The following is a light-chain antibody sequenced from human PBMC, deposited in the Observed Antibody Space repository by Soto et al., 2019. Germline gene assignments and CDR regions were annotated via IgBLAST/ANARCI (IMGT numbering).Light chain of an antibody. Sequence: ERVMTQSPATLSVSPGERATLSCRASQSVSSNLAWYQQKLGQAPRLLIYSASTRATGIPARFSGSGFGTEFTLTISSLQSEDFALYYCQQYNNLPRTFGQGTKVEIK. J-gene: IGKJ1*01. V-gene: IGKV3-15*01. CDR2: SAS. CDR3: QQYNNLPRT. CDR1: QSVSSN.